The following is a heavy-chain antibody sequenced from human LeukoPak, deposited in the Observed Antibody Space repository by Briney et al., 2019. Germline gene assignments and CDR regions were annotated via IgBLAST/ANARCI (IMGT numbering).Heavy chain of an antibody. CDR3: AREVVSYGTYGMDV. D-gene: IGHD5-18*01. V-gene: IGHV1-69*04. CDR2: IIPILGIA. Sequence: EASVKVSCKASGGTFSSYAISWVRQAPGQGLEWMGRIIPILGIANYAQKFQGRVTITADKSTSTAYMELSSLRSEDTAVYYCAREVVSYGTYGMDVWGQGTTVTVSS. CDR1: GGTFSSYA. J-gene: IGHJ6*02.